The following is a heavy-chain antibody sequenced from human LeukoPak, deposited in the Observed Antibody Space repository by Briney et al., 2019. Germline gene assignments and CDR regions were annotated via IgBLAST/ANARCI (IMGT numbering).Heavy chain of an antibody. CDR2: IYYSGST. D-gene: IGHD3-22*01. Sequence: SETLSLTCTVSGGSISSGDYYWSWIRQPPGKGLEWIGYIYYSGSTYYNPSLKSRVTISVDTSKNQFSLKLSSVTAADTAVYYCARVPDYYHSSGYYPPAFDIWGQGTMVTVSP. J-gene: IGHJ3*02. CDR1: GGSISSGDYY. V-gene: IGHV4-30-4*01. CDR3: ARVPDYYHSSGYYPPAFDI.